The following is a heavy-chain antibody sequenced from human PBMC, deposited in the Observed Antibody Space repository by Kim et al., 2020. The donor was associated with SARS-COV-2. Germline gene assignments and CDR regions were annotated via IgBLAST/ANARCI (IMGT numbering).Heavy chain of an antibody. D-gene: IGHD3-22*01. CDR2: ISSSGSTI. CDR1: GFTFSSYE. Sequence: GGSLRLSCAASGFTFSSYEMNWVRQAPGKGLEWVSYISSSGSTIYYADSVKGRFTISRDNAKNSLYQQMNSLRAEDTAVYYCARDTVYYYDSSGYYSWFDPWGQGTLVTVSS. CDR3: ARDTVYYYDSSGYYSWFDP. J-gene: IGHJ5*02. V-gene: IGHV3-48*03.